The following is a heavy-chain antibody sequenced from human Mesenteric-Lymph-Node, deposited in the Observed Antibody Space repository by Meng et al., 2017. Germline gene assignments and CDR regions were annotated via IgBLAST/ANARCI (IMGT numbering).Heavy chain of an antibody. CDR2: TPGSGETK. CDR1: GFTFSSYA. Sequence: GGSLRLSCAASGFTFSSYAMSWVRQAPGKGLEWVSGTPGSGETKRYADSVKGRFTISRDNSKNTLYLQMNSLRAEDTAVYYCARDQGYFFGGSSSMSFDPWGQGTLVTVSS. CDR3: ARDQGYFFGGSSSMSFDP. J-gene: IGHJ5*02. V-gene: IGHV3-23*01. D-gene: IGHD1-26*01.